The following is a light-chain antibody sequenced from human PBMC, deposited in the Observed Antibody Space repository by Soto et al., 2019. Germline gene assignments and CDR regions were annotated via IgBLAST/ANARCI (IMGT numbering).Light chain of an antibody. V-gene: IGKV3-11*01. CDR2: DAS. CDR3: QERSNSPLIS. CDR1: QIVSSY. Sequence: VWILSRTTLSXXPGEXTTVXXRXSQIVSSYLAWYQQKPFQPPMLLFYDASNISTVIPSIFSGRRSWPDFTLTISSIGPEDSAVCYCQERSNSPLISFGQVTRLGIK. J-gene: IGKJ5*01.